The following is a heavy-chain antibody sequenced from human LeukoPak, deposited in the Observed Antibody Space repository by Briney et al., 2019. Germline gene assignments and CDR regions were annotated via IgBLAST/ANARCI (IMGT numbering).Heavy chain of an antibody. CDR2: ISWDSDSF. CDR3: AKTSYPGGYFYENSGYYDL. V-gene: IGHV3-9*01. D-gene: IGHD3-22*01. CDR1: GFKFDEYV. Sequence: SLRLSCEASGFKFDEYVMHWVRQGPGKGLEWVSGISWDSDSFNYAASVKGRFTISRDNTKNSLYLQMTSLRTEDTAMYYCAKTSYPGGYFYENSGYYDLWGQGTLVTVSS. J-gene: IGHJ4*01.